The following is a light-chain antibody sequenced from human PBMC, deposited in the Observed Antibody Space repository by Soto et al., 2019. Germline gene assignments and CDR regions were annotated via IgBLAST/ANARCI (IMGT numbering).Light chain of an antibody. CDR2: DVS. V-gene: IGLV2-14*03. J-gene: IGLJ1*01. Sequence: QSALTQPASVSGSPGQSISISCTGTSSDVGAYNYVSWYQQHPGKVPKLMIYDVSDRPSGVSKRFSGSKSGNTASLTISGLQAADEADYYCSSFTRSNSYVFGTGTKLTVL. CDR1: SSDVGAYNY. CDR3: SSFTRSNSYV.